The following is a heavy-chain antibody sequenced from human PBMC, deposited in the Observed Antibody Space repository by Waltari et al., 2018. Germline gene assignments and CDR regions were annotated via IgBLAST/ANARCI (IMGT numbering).Heavy chain of an antibody. D-gene: IGHD6-19*01. CDR3: ARRGGWSRPGIAVAGSRAFDI. CDR1: GGSISSSSYY. J-gene: IGHJ3*02. V-gene: IGHV4-39*01. Sequence: QLQLQESGPGLVKPSETLSLTCTVSGGSISSSSYYWGWIRPTPGKGLEWIGSIYYSGSTYYNPSLKSRVTISVDTSKNQFSLKLSSVTAADTAVYYCARRGGWSRPGIAVAGSRAFDIWGQGTMVTVSS. CDR2: IYYSGST.